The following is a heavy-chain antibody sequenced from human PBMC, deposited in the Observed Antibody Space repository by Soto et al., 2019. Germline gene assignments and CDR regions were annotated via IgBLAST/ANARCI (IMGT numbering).Heavy chain of an antibody. D-gene: IGHD1-1*01. V-gene: IGHV3-11*06. CDR1: GFTFSDHY. CDR3: VRSGDNYNLLDY. CDR2: SSNSGSFT. Sequence: PGGSLRLSCAAPGFTFSDHYMSWIRQAPGKGLEWIGYSSNSGSFTRYADSVKGRFSISRDNAKNSLYLQINSLRGDDTAIYYCVRSGDNYNLLDYWGQGTPVTVPQ. J-gene: IGHJ4*02.